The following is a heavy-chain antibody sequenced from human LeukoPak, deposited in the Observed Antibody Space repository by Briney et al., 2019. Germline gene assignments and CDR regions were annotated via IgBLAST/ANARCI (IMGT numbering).Heavy chain of an antibody. V-gene: IGHV3-30*02. Sequence: GGSLRLSCAASGFTFSSYGMHWVRQAPGKGLEWVAFIRYDGSNKYYADSVKGRFTISRDNSKNTLYLQMNSLRAEDTAVYYCAKVELQIPAAMLGIDYLGQGTLVTVSS. CDR2: IRYDGSNK. CDR1: GFTFSSYG. CDR3: AKVELQIPAAMLGIDY. D-gene: IGHD2-2*01. J-gene: IGHJ4*02.